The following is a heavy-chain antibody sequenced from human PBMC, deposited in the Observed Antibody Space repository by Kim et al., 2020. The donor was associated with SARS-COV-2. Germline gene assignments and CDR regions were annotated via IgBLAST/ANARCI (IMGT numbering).Heavy chain of an antibody. J-gene: IGHJ4*02. Sequence: ASVKVSCKASGDTFTSYAINWVRQAPGQGLEWMGWINSNTANPTYAQGFTGRFVFSLDTSVSTAYLEISNLKTEDTGVYYCARTLANSSLYYFHYWGQGTLVTASS. CDR1: GDTFTSYA. V-gene: IGHV7-4-1*02. CDR3: ARTLANSSLYYFHY. D-gene: IGHD6-13*01. CDR2: INSNTANP.